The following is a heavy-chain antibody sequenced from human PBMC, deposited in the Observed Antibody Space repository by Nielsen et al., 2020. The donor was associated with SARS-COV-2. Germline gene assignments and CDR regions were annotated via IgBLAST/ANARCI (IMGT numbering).Heavy chain of an antibody. J-gene: IGHJ6*02. CDR1: GGSISSYY. Sequence: SETLSLTCTVSGGSISSYYWSWIRQPPGKGLEWIGYIHYSGSTNYNPSLKSRVTISVDTSKNQFSLKLSSVTAADTAVYYCASTSFSSWVWFGESYGMDVWGQGTTATVSS. V-gene: IGHV4-59*01. CDR2: IHYSGST. CDR3: ASTSFSSWVWFGESYGMDV. D-gene: IGHD3-10*01.